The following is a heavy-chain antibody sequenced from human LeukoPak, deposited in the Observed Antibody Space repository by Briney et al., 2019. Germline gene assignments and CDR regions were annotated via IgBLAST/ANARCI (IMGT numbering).Heavy chain of an antibody. CDR1: GGSISRGGYS. D-gene: IGHD4-17*01. J-gene: IGHJ6*04. Sequence: SETLSLTCAVSGGSISRGGYSWRWIRQPPGKGLEWIVYIYHSGSTYYNPSLKSRVTISVDRSKNQFSLKLSSVTAADTAVYYCARAHDYGTVDYYYYGMDVWGKGTTVTVSS. V-gene: IGHV4-30-2*01. CDR3: ARAHDYGTVDYYYYGMDV. CDR2: IYHSGST.